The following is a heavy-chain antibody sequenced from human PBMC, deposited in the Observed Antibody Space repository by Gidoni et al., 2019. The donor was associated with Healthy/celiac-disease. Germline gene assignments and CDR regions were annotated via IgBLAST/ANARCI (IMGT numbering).Heavy chain of an antibody. Sequence: EVQLVESGGGLVQPGGSLRLSCAASGFTFSSYDMHWVRQATGKGLEWVSAIGTAGDTYYPGSVKGRFTISRENAKNSLYLQMNSLRAGDTAVYYCARDRTHYDFWSGYYYYGMDVWGQGTTVTVSS. V-gene: IGHV3-13*01. CDR3: ARDRTHYDFWSGYYYYGMDV. D-gene: IGHD3-3*01. CDR2: IGTAGDT. CDR1: GFTFSSYD. J-gene: IGHJ6*02.